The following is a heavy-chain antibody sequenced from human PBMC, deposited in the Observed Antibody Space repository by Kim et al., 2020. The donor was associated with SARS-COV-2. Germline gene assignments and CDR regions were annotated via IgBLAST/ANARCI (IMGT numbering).Heavy chain of an antibody. CDR2: INPNSGGT. CDR3: ARGLFFDYYDSSGALDY. V-gene: IGHV1-2*05. CDR1: GYTFTGYY. J-gene: IGHJ4*02. D-gene: IGHD3-22*01. Sequence: ASVKVSCKASGYTFTGYYMHWVRQAPGQGLEWMGRINPNSGGTNYAQKFQGRVTMTRDTSISTAYMELSRLRSDDTVVYYCARGLFFDYYDSSGALDYWGQGTLVTVSS.